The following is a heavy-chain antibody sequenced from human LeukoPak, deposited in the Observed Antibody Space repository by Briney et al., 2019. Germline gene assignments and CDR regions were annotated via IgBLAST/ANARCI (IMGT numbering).Heavy chain of an antibody. CDR1: GGSISSYY. J-gene: IGHJ5*02. D-gene: IGHD6-13*01. V-gene: IGHV4-4*07. CDR3: AREVAAAGIGWFDP. CDR2: IYTSGST. Sequence: SETLSLTCTVSGGSISSYYWSWIRQPAGKGLEWIGRIYTSGSTNYNPSLKSRVTMSVDTSKNQFSPKLSSVTAADTAVYYCAREVAAAGIGWFDPWGQGTLVTVSS.